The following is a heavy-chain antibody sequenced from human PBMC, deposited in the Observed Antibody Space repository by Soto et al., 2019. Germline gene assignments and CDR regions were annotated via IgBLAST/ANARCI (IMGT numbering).Heavy chain of an antibody. D-gene: IGHD2-2*01. CDR2: IYSGDST. V-gene: IGHV3-66*01. Sequence: GGSLRLSCAASGFTVSSNYMSWVRQAPGKGLEWVSVIYSGDSTYYADSVKGRFTISRDNSKNTLYLQMNSLRAEDTAVYYCASVPATKGEAGYYYMDVWGKGTTVTVSS. CDR3: ASVPATKGEAGYYYMDV. CDR1: GFTVSSNY. J-gene: IGHJ6*03.